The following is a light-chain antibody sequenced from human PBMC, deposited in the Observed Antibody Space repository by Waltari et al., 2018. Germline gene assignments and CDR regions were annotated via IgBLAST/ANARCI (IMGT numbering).Light chain of an antibody. CDR2: DTT. CDR1: NIGTNS. Sequence: SYVVTQPPSVSVAPGQTARITCGGDNIGTNSVHWYQQKAGQAPVLVVYDTTDRPSGIPERFSGSKSGNTATLIITRVGAGDEADYYCHIWNSNSDHRGVFGAGTKITVL. CDR3: HIWNSNSDHRGV. V-gene: IGLV3-21*02. J-gene: IGLJ1*01.